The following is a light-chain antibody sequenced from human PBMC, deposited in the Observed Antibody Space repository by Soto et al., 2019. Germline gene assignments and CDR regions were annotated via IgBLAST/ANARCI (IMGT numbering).Light chain of an antibody. V-gene: IGLV2-11*01. Sequence: QSVLTQPRSVSGSPGQSVTISCTGTSSDVGGYSYVSWYQQHPGKAPKLMIYDVSKRPSGIPDRFSGSKSGNTASLTISGLQAEDEADYYCLSYAGSYTFVFGTGTKLTVL. CDR1: SSDVGGYSY. CDR2: DVS. CDR3: LSYAGSYTFV. J-gene: IGLJ1*01.